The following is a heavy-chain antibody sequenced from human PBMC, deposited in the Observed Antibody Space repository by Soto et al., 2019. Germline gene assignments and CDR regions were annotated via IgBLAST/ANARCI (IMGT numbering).Heavy chain of an antibody. CDR1: GGTLSSYT. D-gene: IGHD4-17*01. CDR2: IIPLLGTA. J-gene: IGHJ6*03. CDR3: ASDSTLGDGDYLDVYYSYYLDL. V-gene: IGHV1-69*08. Sequence: HVQLEQSGAEVKRPGSSVTVSCKASGGTLSSYTISWVRQAPGQGLEWMGGIIPLLGTAKYAQKFQGRVTISADKFTNTIYLELTGLRSDDTAKYYCASDSTLGDGDYLDVYYSYYLDLWGKGTTVTVSS.